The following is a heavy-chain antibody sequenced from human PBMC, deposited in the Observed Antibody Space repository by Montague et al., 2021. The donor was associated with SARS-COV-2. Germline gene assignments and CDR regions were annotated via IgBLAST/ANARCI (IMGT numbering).Heavy chain of an antibody. CDR3: ARAISHWFRGAFDI. CDR1: GGSISSSNW. CDR2: IYHSGST. Sequence: SETLSLTCAVSGGSISSSNWWSWVRQPPGKGLEWIGEIYHSGSTNYNPSLKSRVTISVDKSKNQFSLKPSSVTAADTAVYYCARAISHWFRGAFDIWGQGTMVTVSS. V-gene: IGHV4-4*02. D-gene: IGHD3-10*01. J-gene: IGHJ3*02.